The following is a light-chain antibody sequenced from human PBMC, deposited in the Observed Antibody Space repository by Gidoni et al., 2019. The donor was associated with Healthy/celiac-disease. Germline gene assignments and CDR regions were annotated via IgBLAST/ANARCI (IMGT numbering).Light chain of an antibody. CDR3: QQYNSYSRT. Sequence: DTQMTPSPSTQSASVGDRVTITCRARQSISSWLAWYQQKPGKAPKLLIYKASSLESGVPSRFSGSGSGTEFTLTISSLQPDDFATYYCQQYNSYSRTFXQXTKLEIK. CDR2: KAS. V-gene: IGKV1-5*03. CDR1: QSISSW. J-gene: IGKJ2*02.